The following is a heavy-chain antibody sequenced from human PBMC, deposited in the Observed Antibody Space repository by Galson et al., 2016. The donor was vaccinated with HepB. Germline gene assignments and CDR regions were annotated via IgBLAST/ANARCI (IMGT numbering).Heavy chain of an antibody. CDR1: GFTVRTLY. V-gene: IGHV3-53*01. D-gene: IGHD3-3*01. CDR2: IHSGGST. J-gene: IGHJ3*01. Sequence: SLRLSCAASGFTVRTLYMSWVRQAPGKGLECVSVIHSGGSTYHADSVKGRFTDSRDDSKNTVYLQMNSLRVEDTAIYYCAREGFNAFDVWGQGTVVTISS. CDR3: AREGFNAFDV.